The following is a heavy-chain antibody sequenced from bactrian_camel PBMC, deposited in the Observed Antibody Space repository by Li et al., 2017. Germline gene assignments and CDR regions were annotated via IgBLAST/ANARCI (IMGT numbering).Heavy chain of an antibody. CDR2: ITIEGRKT. V-gene: IGHV3S40*01. J-gene: IGHJ7*01. CDR1: GFTFGRYA. D-gene: IGHD6*01. Sequence: DVQLVESGGGLVQPGGSLRLSCAASGFTFGRYAMNWVRQPPGKGLEWVSTITIEGRKTYYPDSVQGRFTISRDDAKDTVYLQMNSLKPEDTAVYYCAAQVLVQGGMDYWGKGTQVTVS.